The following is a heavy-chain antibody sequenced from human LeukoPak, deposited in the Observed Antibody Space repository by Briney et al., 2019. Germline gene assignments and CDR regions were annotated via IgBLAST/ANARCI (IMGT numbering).Heavy chain of an antibody. D-gene: IGHD3-3*01. Sequence: GGSLRLSCAASGFTFSSYWMSWVCQAPGKGLEWVANIKQDGSEKYYVDSVKGRFTISRDNAKNSLYLQMNSLRAEDTAVYYCARVQYYDFWSGYYGGFDYWGQGTLVTVSS. CDR1: GFTFSSYW. J-gene: IGHJ4*02. CDR2: IKQDGSEK. V-gene: IGHV3-7*01. CDR3: ARVQYYDFWSGYYGGFDY.